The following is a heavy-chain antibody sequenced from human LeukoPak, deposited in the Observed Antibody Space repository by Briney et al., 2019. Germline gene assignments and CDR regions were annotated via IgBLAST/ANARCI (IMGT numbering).Heavy chain of an antibody. V-gene: IGHV1-2*06. CDR2: INPNSGGT. D-gene: IGHD2-2*01. Sequence: GASVKVSCKASGYTFTGYYMHWVRQAPGQGLEWMGRINPNSGGTNYAQKFQGRVTMTRDTSISTAYMELSRLRSDDTAVYYCAREIRDCSSTSCYNYYGMDVWGQGTTVTVSS. CDR3: AREIRDCSSTSCYNYYGMDV. CDR1: GYTFTGYY. J-gene: IGHJ6*02.